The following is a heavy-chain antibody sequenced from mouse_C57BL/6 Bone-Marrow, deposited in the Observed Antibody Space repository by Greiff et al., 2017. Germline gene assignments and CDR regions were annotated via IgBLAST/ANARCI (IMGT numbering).Heavy chain of an antibody. CDR3: ANGYYILSAMVTRWYFDV. Sequence: VQLQQSGAELARPGASVKLSCTASGFTFTSYGIRWVKQRTGQGLEWIGEIYPRSGNTYYNEKFTGKATLTADKSSSTAYMELLSLTSEDPAVSFWANGYYILSAMVTRWYFDVWGTGTTVTVAS. D-gene: IGHD2-3*01. J-gene: IGHJ1*03. V-gene: IGHV1-81*01. CDR2: IYPRSGNT. CDR1: GFTFTSYG.